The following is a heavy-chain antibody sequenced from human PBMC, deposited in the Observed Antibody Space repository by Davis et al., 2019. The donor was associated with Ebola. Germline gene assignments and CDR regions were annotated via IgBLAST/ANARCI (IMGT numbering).Heavy chain of an antibody. CDR1: GGSISSYY. D-gene: IGHD3-16*01. CDR2: IYYSGST. V-gene: IGHV4-59*01. CDR3: ARLGDVYWYFDL. Sequence: PSETLSLTCTVSGGSISSYYWSWIRQPPGKGLEWIGYIYYSGSTNYNPSLKSRVTISVDTSKNQFSLKLSSVTAADTAVYYCARLGDVYWYFDLWGRGTLVTVSS. J-gene: IGHJ2*01.